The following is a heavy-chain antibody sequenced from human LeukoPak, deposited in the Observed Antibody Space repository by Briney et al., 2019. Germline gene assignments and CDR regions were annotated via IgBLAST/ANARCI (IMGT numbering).Heavy chain of an antibody. D-gene: IGHD5-18*01. J-gene: IGHJ6*03. CDR3: ARGPDTAMVENYYYYYMDV. CDR2: MNPNSGNT. CDR1: GGTFTSYD. V-gene: IGHV1-8*03. Sequence: ASVKVSRKASGGTFTSYDINWVRQATGQGLEWMGWMNPNSGNTGYAQKFQGRVTITRNTSISTAYMELSSLRSEDTAVYYCARGPDTAMVENYYYYYMDVWGKGTTVTVSS.